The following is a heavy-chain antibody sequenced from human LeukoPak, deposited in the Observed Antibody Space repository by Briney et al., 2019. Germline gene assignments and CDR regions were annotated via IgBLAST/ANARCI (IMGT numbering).Heavy chain of an antibody. CDR1: GYTFSNSG. J-gene: IGHJ4*02. CDR2: ISAYNGDT. V-gene: IGHV1-18*01. CDR3: SRDCGTFRFFYY. Sequence: ASVKVSCKASGYTFSNSGISWVRQAPGQGLAWMGWISAYNGDTNYAQKFQGRVTMTTDTSTSTAYMELRSLRFDHPAVYFCSRDCGTFRFFYYWGPGTLVTVSS. D-gene: IGHD1-26*01.